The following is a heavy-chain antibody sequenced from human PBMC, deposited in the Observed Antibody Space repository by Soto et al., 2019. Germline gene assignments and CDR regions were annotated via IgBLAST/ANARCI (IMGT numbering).Heavy chain of an antibody. V-gene: IGHV1-46*01. Sequence: ASVKVSCKASGYTFSSYYMNWVRQAPGQGLEWLGIINPSGGYTTYAQRFLGRVTMTTDTSTSTAYMELRSLTSDDTAVYFCARDTSRGEYDYWGQGTLVTVSS. D-gene: IGHD3-10*01. CDR2: INPSGGYT. CDR3: ARDTSRGEYDY. J-gene: IGHJ4*02. CDR1: GYTFSSYY.